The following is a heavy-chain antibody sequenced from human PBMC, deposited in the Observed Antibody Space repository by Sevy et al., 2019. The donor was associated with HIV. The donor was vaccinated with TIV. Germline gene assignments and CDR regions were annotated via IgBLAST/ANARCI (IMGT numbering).Heavy chain of an antibody. J-gene: IGHJ4*02. CDR3: ARGDDYGDYVFVY. D-gene: IGHD4-17*01. V-gene: IGHV3-48*03. CDR2: ISSSGSTI. CDR1: GFTFSSYE. Sequence: GGSLRLSCAASGFTFSSYEMNWVRQAPGKGLEWVSYISSSGSTIYYADSVKGRFTISRDNAKNSLYLQMNSLRAEETAVYYCARGDDYGDYVFVYWGQGTLVTVSS.